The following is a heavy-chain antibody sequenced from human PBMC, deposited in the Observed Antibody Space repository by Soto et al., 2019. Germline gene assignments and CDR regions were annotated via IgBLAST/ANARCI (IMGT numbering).Heavy chain of an antibody. J-gene: IGHJ6*02. V-gene: IGHV1-2*04. D-gene: IGHD6-6*01. Sequence: VASVKVSCKASGYTFTGYYMHWVRQAPGQGLEWMGWINPNSGGTNYAQKFQGWVTMTRDTSISTANMELSRLRSDDTAVYYCARDKSRIAARPGKSYYYYYYGMDVWGQGTTVTVSS. CDR1: GYTFTGYY. CDR2: INPNSGGT. CDR3: ARDKSRIAARPGKSYYYYYYGMDV.